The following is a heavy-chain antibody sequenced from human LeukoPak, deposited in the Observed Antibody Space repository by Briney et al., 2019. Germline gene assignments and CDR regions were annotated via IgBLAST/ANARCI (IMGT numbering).Heavy chain of an antibody. CDR3: ANGAVAGTGALDY. CDR2: ISGSGGST. CDR1: GFTFSSYA. D-gene: IGHD6-19*01. V-gene: IGHV3-23*01. Sequence: WGVLRLSCAASGFTFSSYAMSWVRPAPGKGLEWVSAISGSGGSTYYADSVKGRFTISRDNSKNTLYLQMNSLRAEDTAVYYCANGAVAGTGALDYWGQGTLVTVSS. J-gene: IGHJ4*02.